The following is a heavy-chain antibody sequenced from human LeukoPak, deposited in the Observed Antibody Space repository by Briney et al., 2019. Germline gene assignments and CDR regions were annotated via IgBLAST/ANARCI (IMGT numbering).Heavy chain of an antibody. D-gene: IGHD6-6*01. CDR2: INSDGGST. CDR3: ASRDYTSSKY. Sequence: GGSLRLSCAASGFTFSTYWMNWVRQAPGKGLGWVSDINSDGGSTKYADSVKGRFTISRDNAKNTLYLQMNSLRAEDTAVYYCASRDYTSSKYWGQGTLVTVSS. V-gene: IGHV3-74*01. CDR1: GFTFSTYW. J-gene: IGHJ4*02.